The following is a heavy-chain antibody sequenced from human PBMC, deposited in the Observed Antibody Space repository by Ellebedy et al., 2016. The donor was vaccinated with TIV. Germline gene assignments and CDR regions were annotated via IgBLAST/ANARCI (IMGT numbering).Heavy chain of an antibody. D-gene: IGHD6-13*01. V-gene: IGHV1-69*04. J-gene: IGHJ4*02. CDR3: ARGGVAAAGLTDY. CDR2: IIPILGIA. CDR1: GGTFSSYA. Sequence: ASVKVSCKASGGTFSSYAISWVRQAPGQGLEWMGRIIPILGIANYAQKFQGRVTITANKSTSTAYMELSSLRSEDTAVYYCARGGVAAAGLTDYWGQGTLVTVSS.